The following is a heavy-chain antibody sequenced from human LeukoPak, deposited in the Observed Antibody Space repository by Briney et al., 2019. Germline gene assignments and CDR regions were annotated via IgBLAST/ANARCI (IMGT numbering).Heavy chain of an antibody. V-gene: IGHV3-7*01. D-gene: IGHD6-13*01. J-gene: IGHJ5*02. CDR2: IKQDGSEK. CDR1: GFTFSSYW. CDR3: ARGTSYSSSFYWFDP. Sequence: GGSLRLSCAASGFTFSSYWMGWVRQAPGKGLGWVANIKQDGSEKYYVDSVKGRFTISRDNAKNSLYLRMNSLRAEDTAVYYCARGTSYSSSFYWFDPWGQGTLVTVSS.